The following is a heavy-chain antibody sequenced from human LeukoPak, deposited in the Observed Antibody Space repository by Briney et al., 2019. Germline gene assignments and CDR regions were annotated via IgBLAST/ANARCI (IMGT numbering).Heavy chain of an antibody. Sequence: PSETLSLTCAVYGGSFSGYYWRWIRQPPGKGLEWIGEINHSGSTNYNPSLKSRVTISVDTSENQFSLKLTSVTAADTALYYCARSLSGTSLHAFDIWGQGTMVTVSS. CDR3: ARSLSGTSLHAFDI. CDR2: INHSGST. J-gene: IGHJ3*02. CDR1: GGSFSGYY. V-gene: IGHV4-34*01. D-gene: IGHD3-10*01.